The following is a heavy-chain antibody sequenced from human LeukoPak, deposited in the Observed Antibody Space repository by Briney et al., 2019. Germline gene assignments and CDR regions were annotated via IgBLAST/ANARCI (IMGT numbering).Heavy chain of an antibody. V-gene: IGHV3-21*01. CDR1: GFTFSSYS. CDR2: ISSSSSYI. Sequence: GGSLRLSCAASGFTFSSYSMNWVRQAPGKGLEWVSSISSSSSYIYYADSVKGRFTISRDNAKNSLYLQMNNLRAEDTAVYYCARGGAAATPNWGQGTLVTVSS. D-gene: IGHD6-13*01. CDR3: ARGGAAATPN. J-gene: IGHJ4*02.